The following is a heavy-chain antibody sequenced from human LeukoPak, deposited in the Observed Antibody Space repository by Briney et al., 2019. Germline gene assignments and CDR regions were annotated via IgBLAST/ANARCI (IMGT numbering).Heavy chain of an antibody. CDR3: ARGHCDFWSGYYDY. J-gene: IGHJ4*02. CDR2: IYYSGST. D-gene: IGHD3-3*01. Sequence: SETLSLTCTVSGGSISSYYWSWIRQPPGKGLEWIGYIYYSGSTNYNPSLKSRLTISVDTSKNQFSLKLSSVTAADTAVYYCARGHCDFWSGYYDYWGQGTLVTVSS. V-gene: IGHV4-59*01. CDR1: GGSISSYY.